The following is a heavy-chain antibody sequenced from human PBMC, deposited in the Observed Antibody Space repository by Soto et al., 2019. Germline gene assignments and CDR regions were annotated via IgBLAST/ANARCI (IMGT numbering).Heavy chain of an antibody. D-gene: IGHD3-9*01. CDR1: GDSINSDNYY. V-gene: IGHV4-39*01. CDR3: ARLEGLATISYYFDY. Sequence: SETLSLTCSVSGDSINSDNYYWGWIRQPPGKGLEWIGSIYYRGNTYYNPSLKTRVTISLDKSKSQFSLKLNSVTAADSAVNFCARLEGLATISYYFDYWGQGTLVTVSS. CDR2: IYYRGNT. J-gene: IGHJ4*02.